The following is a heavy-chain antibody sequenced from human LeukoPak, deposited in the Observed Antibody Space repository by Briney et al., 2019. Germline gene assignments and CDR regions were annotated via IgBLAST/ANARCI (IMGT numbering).Heavy chain of an antibody. Sequence: PGGSLRLSCAASGFTFSNAWMSWVRQAPGKGLEWVGRIKSKTDGGTTDYAAHVKGRFTISRDDSKNTLYLQMNSLKTEDTAVYYCTTIATKAVFDYWGEGTLVTVSS. V-gene: IGHV3-15*01. J-gene: IGHJ4*02. CDR3: TTIATKAVFDY. CDR1: GFTFSNAW. CDR2: IKSKTDGGTT. D-gene: IGHD5-12*01.